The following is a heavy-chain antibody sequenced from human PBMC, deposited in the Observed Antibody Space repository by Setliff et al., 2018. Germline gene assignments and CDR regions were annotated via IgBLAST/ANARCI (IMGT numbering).Heavy chain of an antibody. CDR2: ISASGDTA. D-gene: IGHD6-19*01. CDR3: AREGDSGWYGGGIDN. Sequence: GSLRLSCAASGFTFSTYDMSWVRQAPGKGLEWVSAISASGDTAYYADSVRGRFTISRDNANQSLYLQMNSMRAEDTALYYCAREGDSGWYGGGIDNWGQGTPVTVSS. V-gene: IGHV3-23*01. CDR1: GFTFSTYD. J-gene: IGHJ4*02.